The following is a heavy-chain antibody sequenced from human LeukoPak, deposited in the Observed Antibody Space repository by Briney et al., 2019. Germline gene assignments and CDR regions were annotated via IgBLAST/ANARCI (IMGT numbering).Heavy chain of an antibody. D-gene: IGHD3-22*01. V-gene: IGHV3-30*18. CDR1: GFTFSSYG. CDR3: AKEAYDSRGYRYFDY. J-gene: IGHJ4*02. CDR2: ISSDGSNQ. Sequence: RSLRLSCAASGFTFSSYGMHWVRQAAGKGPEWVAVISSDGSNQYYADSVKGRFTVSRDNSKNMVFLQMNSLRPEDTALYHCAKEAYDSRGYRYFDYWGQGTLVSVSS.